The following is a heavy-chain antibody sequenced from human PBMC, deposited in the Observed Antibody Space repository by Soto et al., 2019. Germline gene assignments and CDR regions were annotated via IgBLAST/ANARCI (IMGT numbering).Heavy chain of an antibody. CDR1: GFTFSDTL. Sequence: QVQLVQSGAELKKPGASVNISCQASGFTFSDTLINWVRHGPGQRLEWMGWINPANGNTRYSESFQGRVTISSLSSASTAYVALSDLTSEDTSVYYCARDIVSVGPRANEDGDVWGQGTMITVSS. CDR2: INPANGNT. D-gene: IGHD1-26*01. V-gene: IGHV1-3*01. CDR3: ARDIVSVGPRANEDGDV. J-gene: IGHJ3*01.